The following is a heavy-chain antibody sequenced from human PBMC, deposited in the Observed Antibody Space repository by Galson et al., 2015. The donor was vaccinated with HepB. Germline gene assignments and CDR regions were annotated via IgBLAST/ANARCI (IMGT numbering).Heavy chain of an antibody. D-gene: IGHD6-13*01. Sequence: SLRLSCAASGFSFSNYGMNWVRQAPGKGLEWVSYISSGGSTRFYTDSVKGRFTISRDNAKNSLYLQMNSLRDEDTAVYYCARGPGGAAAGTGDYWGQGTLVTVSS. V-gene: IGHV3-48*02. CDR3: ARGPGGAAAGTGDY. J-gene: IGHJ4*02. CDR2: ISSGGSTR. CDR1: GFSFSNYG.